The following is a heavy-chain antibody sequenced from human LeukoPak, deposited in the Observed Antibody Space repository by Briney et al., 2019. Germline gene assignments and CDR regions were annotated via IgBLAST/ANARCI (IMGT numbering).Heavy chain of an antibody. CDR3: ARTTEAHSWRTRYYDYYMDV. CDR2: IYYSGST. J-gene: IGHJ6*03. Sequence: SETLSLTCTVSGGSISSYYWSWIRQPPGKGLEWIGYIYYSGSTNYNPSLKSRVTISVDTSKNQFSLKLSSVTAADTAVYYCARTTEAHSWRTRYYDYYMDVWGKGTTVAVSS. CDR1: GGSISSYY. V-gene: IGHV4-59*01. D-gene: IGHD6-13*01.